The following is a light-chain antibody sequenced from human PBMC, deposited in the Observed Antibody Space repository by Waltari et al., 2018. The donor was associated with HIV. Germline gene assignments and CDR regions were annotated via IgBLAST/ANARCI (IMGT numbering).Light chain of an antibody. CDR1: QSVSSY. V-gene: IGKV3-11*01. J-gene: IGKJ3*01. Sequence: EIVLTQSPATLSLSPGERATLSCRPSQSVSSYLAWYQQKPGQAPRLLIYDASNRATGIPARFSGSGSGTDFTLTISSLEPEDFAVYYCQQRSNFFTFGPGTKVDIK. CDR2: DAS. CDR3: QQRSNFFT.